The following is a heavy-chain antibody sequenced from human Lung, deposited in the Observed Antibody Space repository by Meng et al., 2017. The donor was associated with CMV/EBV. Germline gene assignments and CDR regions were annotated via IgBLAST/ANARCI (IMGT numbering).Heavy chain of an antibody. CDR1: GCTFSNYY. CDR2: INPNSGGT. Sequence: ASXXVSXNASGCTFSNYYMNWVRQAPGQGLEWMGWINPNSGGTNYAQKFQGRVTMTRDTSISTAYMELSRLRSDDTAVYYCARDGYQVSTSYHTFYYWGQGNXVNGAS. D-gene: IGHD2/OR15-2a*01. CDR3: ARDGYQVSTSYHTFYY. V-gene: IGHV1-2*02. J-gene: IGHJ4*02.